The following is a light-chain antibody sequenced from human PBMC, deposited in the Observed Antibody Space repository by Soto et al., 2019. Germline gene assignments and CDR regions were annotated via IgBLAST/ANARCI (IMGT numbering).Light chain of an antibody. Sequence: EIVLTQSPGTLSLSPGERGTLSCRASQSVSSNLAWYQQKPGQAPRLLIYGASTRATGIPARFSGSGSGTDFTLTISSLEPEDFAVYYCQQRSNWPPITFGQGTRLEIK. V-gene: IGKV3-11*01. CDR3: QQRSNWPPIT. CDR1: QSVSSN. J-gene: IGKJ5*01. CDR2: GAS.